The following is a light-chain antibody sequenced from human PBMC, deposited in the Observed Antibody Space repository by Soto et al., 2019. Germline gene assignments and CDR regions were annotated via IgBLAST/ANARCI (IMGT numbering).Light chain of an antibody. CDR2: DAS. CDR1: QGISSA. CDR3: QQFNSYPPT. Sequence: AIPLTQSPSSLSASVGDRVTITCRASQGISSALAWYQQKPGKAPKLLIYDASSLESGDPSRFSGSGSGTDFTLTISSLQPEDFATYYGQQFNSYPPTFGQGTRLEIK. V-gene: IGKV1-13*02. J-gene: IGKJ5*01.